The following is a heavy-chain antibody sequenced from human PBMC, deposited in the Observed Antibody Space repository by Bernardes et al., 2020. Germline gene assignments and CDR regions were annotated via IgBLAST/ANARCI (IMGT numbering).Heavy chain of an antibody. Sequence: SETLSLTCAVSGDSIRSGYSWSWIRQPPGKGLEWIGYIFHSGSTYYNPSLKSRVTISMDRSKNQFSLRLSSVTAADTAVYYCARAFYGDYFDYLGRGTLVTVAS. CDR2: IFHSGST. V-gene: IGHV4-30-2*01. CDR1: GDSIRSGYS. CDR3: ARAFYGDYFDY. D-gene: IGHD4-17*01. J-gene: IGHJ4*02.